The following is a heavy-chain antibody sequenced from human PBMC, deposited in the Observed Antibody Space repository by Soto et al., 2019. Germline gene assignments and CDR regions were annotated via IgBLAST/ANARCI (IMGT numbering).Heavy chain of an antibody. J-gene: IGHJ4*02. CDR1: GYTFSSYA. D-gene: IGHD7-27*01. CDR2: INAGYGNT. Sequence: ASVKVSCKASGYTFSSYAMHWVRQAPGQRLEWMGWINAGYGNTKSSQKLQDRVTISRDTSASTAYTELTSLRSEDTAVYYCARDTGDGTFDFWGQGTLVTVSS. CDR3: ARDTGDGTFDF. V-gene: IGHV1-3*01.